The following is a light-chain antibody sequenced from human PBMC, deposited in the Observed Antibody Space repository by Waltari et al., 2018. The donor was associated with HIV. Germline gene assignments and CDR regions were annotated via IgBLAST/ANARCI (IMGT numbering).Light chain of an antibody. CDR3: GTWDTSLSAGV. J-gene: IGLJ3*02. CDR1: SSNIGNTY. V-gene: IGLV1-51*01. CDR2: DNN. Sequence: QAVLTQPPSVSAAPGQKVTISCSGSSSNIGNTYVSWSQQFPGKAPKVLIYDNNKRPPGVPDRFSGSRSGTSATLGVAGLQTGDEADYYCGTWDTSLSAGVFGGGTKLTVL.